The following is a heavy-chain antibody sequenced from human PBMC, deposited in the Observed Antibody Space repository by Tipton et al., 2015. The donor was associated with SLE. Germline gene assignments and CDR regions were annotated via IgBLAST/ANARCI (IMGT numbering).Heavy chain of an antibody. V-gene: IGHV3-21*01. CDR3: ARTGAYYYYYMDV. CDR1: GFTFSSYS. D-gene: IGHD1-14*01. J-gene: IGHJ6*03. Sequence: SLRLSCAASGFTFSSYSMNWVRQAPGKGLEWVSSISSSSSYIYYADSVKGRFTISRDNARNSLYLQMNSLRAEDTAVYYCARTGAYYYYYMDVWGKGTTVTVSS. CDR2: ISSSSSYI.